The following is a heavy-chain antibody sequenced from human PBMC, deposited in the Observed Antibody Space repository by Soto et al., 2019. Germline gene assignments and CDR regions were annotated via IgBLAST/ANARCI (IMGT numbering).Heavy chain of an antibody. D-gene: IGHD3-10*01. CDR1: GGSISSGGYY. J-gene: IGHJ6*02. Sequence: SETLSLTCTVSGGSISSGGYYWSWIRQHPGKGLEWIGYIYYSGSTYYNPSLKSRVTISVDTSKNQFSLKLSSVTAADTAVYYCARLGNYYGSGSYYPYYYYGMGVWGQGTTVTVSS. CDR3: ARLGNYYGSGSYYPYYYYGMGV. CDR2: IYYSGST. V-gene: IGHV4-31*03.